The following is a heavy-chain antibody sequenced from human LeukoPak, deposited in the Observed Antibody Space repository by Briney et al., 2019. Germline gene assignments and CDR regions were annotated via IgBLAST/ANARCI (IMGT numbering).Heavy chain of an antibody. CDR2: ISSIGGST. V-gene: IGHV3-64D*06. D-gene: IGHD4-17*01. J-gene: IGHJ4*02. Sequence: GGSLRLSCSASGFTFSSYAMHWVRQAPGKGLEYVSAISSIGGSTYYADSVKGRFTISRDNSKNTLYLQMSSLRAEDTAVYYCVKDSDYGDYEMDYWGQGTLVTVSS. CDR3: VKDSDYGDYEMDY. CDR1: GFTFSSYA.